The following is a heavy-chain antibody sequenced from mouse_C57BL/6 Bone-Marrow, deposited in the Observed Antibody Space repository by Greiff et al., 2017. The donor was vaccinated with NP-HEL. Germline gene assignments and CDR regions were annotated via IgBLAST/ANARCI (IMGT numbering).Heavy chain of an antibody. V-gene: IGHV1-81*01. J-gene: IGHJ1*03. CDR3: ARPYYSNWYFDV. D-gene: IGHD2-5*01. CDR1: GYTFTSYG. CDR2: IYPRSGNT. Sequence: QVQLQQSGAELARPGASVKLSCKASGYTFTSYGISWVKQRPGQGLEWIGEIYPRSGNTYYNEKFKGKATLTADKSSSTAYMELRSLTSEDSAVYFCARPYYSNWYFDVWGTGTTVTVSS.